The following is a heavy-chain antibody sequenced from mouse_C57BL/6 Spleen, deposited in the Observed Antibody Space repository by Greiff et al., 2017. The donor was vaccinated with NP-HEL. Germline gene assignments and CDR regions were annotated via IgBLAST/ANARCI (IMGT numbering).Heavy chain of an antibody. V-gene: IGHV5-17*01. CDR3: ARGYAMDY. J-gene: IGHJ4*01. CDR2: ISSGSSTI. Sequence: VQLKQSGGGLVKPGGSLKLSCAASGFTFSDYGMHWVRQAPEKGLEWVAYISSGSSTIYYADTVKGRFTISRDNAKNTLFLQMTSLRSEDTAMYYCARGYAMDYWGQGTSVTVSS. CDR1: GFTFSDYG.